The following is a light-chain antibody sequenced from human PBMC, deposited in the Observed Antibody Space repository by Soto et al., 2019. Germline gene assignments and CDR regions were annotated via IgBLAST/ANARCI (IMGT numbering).Light chain of an antibody. CDR1: SSDVGGYNF. CDR3: SSYATSRTVFGGGITV. CDR2: DVS. Sequence: QSALTQPASVSGSPGQSITISCTGTSSDVGGYNFVSWYQQFPGKAPKLMIFDVSNRPSGVSDRFSGSKSGNTASLAISGLQAEDEAHYYCSSYATSRTVFGGGITVFGGGTQLTVL. V-gene: IGLV2-14*03. J-gene: IGLJ2*01.